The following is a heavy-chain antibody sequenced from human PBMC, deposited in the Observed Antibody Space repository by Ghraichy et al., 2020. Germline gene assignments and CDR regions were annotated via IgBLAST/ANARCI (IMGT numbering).Heavy chain of an antibody. CDR3: ARRVRFCSSKTCHFDY. J-gene: IGHJ4*02. D-gene: IGHD2-2*01. CDR2: INTHTGDP. V-gene: IGHV7-4-1*02. Sequence: ASVKVSCKASGYSFSDHAMNWVRQATGQGLEWMGWINTHTGDPTYARGFTGRFVFSLDTSVSTAYLQISSLKTDDTAVYYCARRVRFCSSKTCHFDYLGQGALVTVSS. CDR1: GYSFSDHA.